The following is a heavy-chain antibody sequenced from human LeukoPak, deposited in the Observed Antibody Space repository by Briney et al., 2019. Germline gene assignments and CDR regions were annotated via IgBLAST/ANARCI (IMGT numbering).Heavy chain of an antibody. D-gene: IGHD2-8*01. CDR3: ARVFCPNGVCYRPFDY. Sequence: GASVKVSCKASGYTFTGYYMHWVRQAPGQGLEWMGWISADNGNTNYAQKLQGRVTMTTDTSTSTAYMELRSLRSDDTAVYYCARVFCPNGVCYRPFDYWGQGTLVTVSS. CDR1: GYTFTGYY. CDR2: ISADNGNT. V-gene: IGHV1-18*04. J-gene: IGHJ4*02.